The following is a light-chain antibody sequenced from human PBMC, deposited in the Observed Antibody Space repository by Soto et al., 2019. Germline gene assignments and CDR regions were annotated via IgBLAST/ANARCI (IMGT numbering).Light chain of an antibody. CDR2: DTS. J-gene: IGKJ4*01. V-gene: IGKV1-33*01. CDR1: QAISNP. CDR3: QQTDKRPPT. Sequence: DIQMPQSPSPLPASVGDRVIITCQASQAISNPLNWHPQKPGRAPKLLIYDTSNLETAVPSRFRGSGGGTDSTFTNTSLQPEDFATYFCQQTDKRPPTVGGGTKVDMK.